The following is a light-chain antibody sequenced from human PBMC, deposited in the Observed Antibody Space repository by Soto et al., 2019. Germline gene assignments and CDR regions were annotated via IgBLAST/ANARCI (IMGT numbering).Light chain of an antibody. CDR2: EVS. CDR1: RSDVGGYNY. Sequence: QSALTQPASVSGSPGQSITISCTGNRSDVGGYNYVSWYQQHPGKAPKLMIYEVSNRPSGVSNRFSGSKSGNTASLTISGLQAEDEADYYCSSYTSSSTPYVFGTGTKLTVL. J-gene: IGLJ1*01. V-gene: IGLV2-14*01. CDR3: SSYTSSSTPYV.